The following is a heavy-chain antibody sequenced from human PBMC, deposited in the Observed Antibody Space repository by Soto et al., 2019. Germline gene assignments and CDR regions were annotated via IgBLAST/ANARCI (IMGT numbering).Heavy chain of an antibody. CDR2: IYPSDSDI. D-gene: IGHD1-7*01. Sequence: GESLKISCKGSGYTFTSYWIGWVRQMPGEGLEWMGVIYPSDSDIRYSPSFQGKVTISADKSITTAYLQWSSLKAADTAMYYCVRTGTSSGRFSDYWGQGTLVTVSS. CDR3: VRTGTSSGRFSDY. V-gene: IGHV5-51*01. CDR1: GYTFTSYW. J-gene: IGHJ4*02.